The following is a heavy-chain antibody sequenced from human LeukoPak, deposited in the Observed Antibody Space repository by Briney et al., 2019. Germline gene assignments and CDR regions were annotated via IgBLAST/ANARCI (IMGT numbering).Heavy chain of an antibody. V-gene: IGHV4-39*01. Sequence: SETPSLTCTVSGGSISSSSYYWGWIRQPPGKGLEWIGSIYYSGSTYYNPSLKSRVTISVDTSKNQFSLKLSSVTAADTAVYYCARQRGQWLTNWFDPWGQGTLVTVSS. CDR1: GGSISSSSYY. CDR3: ARQRGQWLTNWFDP. CDR2: IYYSGST. J-gene: IGHJ5*02. D-gene: IGHD6-19*01.